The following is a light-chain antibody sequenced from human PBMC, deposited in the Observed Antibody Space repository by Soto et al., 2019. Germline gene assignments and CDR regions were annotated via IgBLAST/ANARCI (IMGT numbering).Light chain of an antibody. CDR2: AAS. CDR3: QQHYSYPSLT. CDR1: QGISSY. V-gene: IGKV1-9*01. J-gene: IGKJ4*01. Sequence: DIQLTQSPSFLSSSVGDRVTITCRASQGISSYLAWYQQQPGKAPKLLIYAASTLQRGVLSRFSGSGSGTEFTLLISSLQPADYAADYCQQHYSYPSLTFGGGTEVEVK.